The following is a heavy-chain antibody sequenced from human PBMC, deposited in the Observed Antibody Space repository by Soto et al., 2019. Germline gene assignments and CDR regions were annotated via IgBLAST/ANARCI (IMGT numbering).Heavy chain of an antibody. CDR2: IDTSGHST. D-gene: IGHD6-13*01. V-gene: IGHV3-74*01. Sequence: PGGSLRLSCEASGFVFTNFWMHWVRHVPGKGLVWLARIDTSGHSTNYAESVKGRFTISRDNAKNTVSLQMNSLRVEDTGVYYCAKDSWYFDLWSQGSQVTVSS. CDR3: AKDSWYFDL. CDR1: GFVFTNFW. J-gene: IGHJ4*02.